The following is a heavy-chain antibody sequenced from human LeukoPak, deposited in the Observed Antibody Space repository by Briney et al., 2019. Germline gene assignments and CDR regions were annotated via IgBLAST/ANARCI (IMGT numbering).Heavy chain of an antibody. V-gene: IGHV4-59*08. CDR1: GGSISSYY. CDR2: IYYSGST. D-gene: IGHD5-12*01. CDR3: ARHGPRWLQLKDAFDI. J-gene: IGHJ3*02. Sequence: SETLSLTCTVSGGSISSYYWSWIRQPPGKGLEWIGYIYYSGSTNYNPSLKSRATISVDTSKNQFSLKLSSVTAADTAVYYCARHGPRWLQLKDAFDIWGQGTMVTVSS.